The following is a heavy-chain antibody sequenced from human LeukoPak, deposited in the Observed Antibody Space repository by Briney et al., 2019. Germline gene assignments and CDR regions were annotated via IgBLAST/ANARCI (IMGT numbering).Heavy chain of an antibody. CDR2: ISGSGGST. D-gene: IGHD6-19*01. Sequence: QAGGSLRLSCAASGFTFSSYAMSWVRQAPGKGLEWVSAISGSGGSTYYADSVKGRFAISRDNSKNTLYLQMNGLRAEDTAVYYCAKGHLGWYDYWGQGTLVTVSS. V-gene: IGHV3-23*01. J-gene: IGHJ4*02. CDR1: GFTFSSYA. CDR3: AKGHLGWYDY.